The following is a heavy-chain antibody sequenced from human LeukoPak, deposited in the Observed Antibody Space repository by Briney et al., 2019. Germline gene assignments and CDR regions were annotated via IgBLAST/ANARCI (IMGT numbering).Heavy chain of an antibody. CDR2: TRTKAKSYTT. J-gene: IGHJ6*02. CDR1: GFSISDHY. CDR3: TRLYSGSYYYCMDV. D-gene: IGHD1-26*01. Sequence: GGSLRLSCAASGFSISDHYMDWVRQAPGKGLEWVGRTRTKAKSYTTEYGASVKGRFTISRDESQNSLYLQMNSLKTEDTAVYYCTRLYSGSYYYCMDVWGQGTTVTVSS. V-gene: IGHV3-72*01.